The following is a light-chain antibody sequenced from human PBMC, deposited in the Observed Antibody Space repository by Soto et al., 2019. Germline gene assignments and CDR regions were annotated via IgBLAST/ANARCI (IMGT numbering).Light chain of an antibody. V-gene: IGLV1-40*01. Sequence: QSVLTQPPAVSGATGQRVTICCTGSSANIGAGYDVHWDQQLPGTAPKLLIYGNSNRPSGVPDRFSGSKSGTSASLAITGLQAEAEADYYCQSYDSSLSGSEVFGTGTKVTVL. CDR3: QSYDSSLSGSEV. CDR1: SANIGAGYD. J-gene: IGLJ1*01. CDR2: GNS.